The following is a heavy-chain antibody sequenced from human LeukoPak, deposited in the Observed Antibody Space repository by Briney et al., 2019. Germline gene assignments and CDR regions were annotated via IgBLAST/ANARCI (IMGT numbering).Heavy chain of an antibody. J-gene: IGHJ4*02. CDR3: AKDYGSSSHYYFDY. Sequence: GGSLRLSCAASGFTFDDYTMHWVRQAPGKGLEWVSGISWNGGSVGYADSVKGRFTISRDNAKNSLYLQMNSLRAEDTALYYYAKDYGSSSHYYFDYWGQGTLVTVSS. CDR1: GFTFDDYT. V-gene: IGHV3-9*01. D-gene: IGHD6-6*01. CDR2: ISWNGGSV.